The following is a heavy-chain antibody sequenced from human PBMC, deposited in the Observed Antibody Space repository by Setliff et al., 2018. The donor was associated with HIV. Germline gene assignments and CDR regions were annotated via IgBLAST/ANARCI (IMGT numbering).Heavy chain of an antibody. Sequence: TLSLTCAVPGYSISSGYYWGWIRQPPGKGLEWIGIIYHSGSTYYNPSLKSRVTISVDTSKNQFSLKLSSVTAADTAVYYCARDDSGSYNNWFDTWGQGTLVTVSS. V-gene: IGHV4-38-2*02. CDR3: ARDDSGSYNNWFDT. D-gene: IGHD1-26*01. J-gene: IGHJ5*02. CDR2: IYHSGST. CDR1: GYSISSGYY.